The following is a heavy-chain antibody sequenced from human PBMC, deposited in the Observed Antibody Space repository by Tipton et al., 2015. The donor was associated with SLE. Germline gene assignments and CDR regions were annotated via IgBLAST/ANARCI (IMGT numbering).Heavy chain of an antibody. CDR1: GGSISSSGYD. V-gene: IGHV4-39*07. CDR2: FYHSGST. Sequence: GLVKPSETLSPTCTVSGGSISSSGYDWGWIRQPPGKGLEWIGSFYHSGSTYYNPSLKSRVTISVDTSKNQFSLKLSSVTAADTAQYYCARINVPTAMDFYYYYMDVWGNGTTVTVSS. J-gene: IGHJ6*03. CDR3: ARINVPTAMDFYYYYMDV. D-gene: IGHD2-2*01.